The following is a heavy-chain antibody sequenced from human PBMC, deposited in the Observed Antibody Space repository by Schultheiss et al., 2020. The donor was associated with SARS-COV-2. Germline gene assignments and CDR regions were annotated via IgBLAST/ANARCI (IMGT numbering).Heavy chain of an antibody. Sequence: GGSLRLSCAASGFTFSSYAMHWVRQAPGKGLEWVAVISYDGSNKYYADSVKGRFTISRDNSKNTLYLQMNSLRAEDTAVYYCARDPGHSSSWYNHLGEYYYYGMDVWGQGTTVTVSS. D-gene: IGHD6-13*01. CDR2: ISYDGSNK. CDR1: GFTFSSYA. J-gene: IGHJ6*02. V-gene: IGHV3-30*01. CDR3: ARDPGHSSSWYNHLGEYYYYGMDV.